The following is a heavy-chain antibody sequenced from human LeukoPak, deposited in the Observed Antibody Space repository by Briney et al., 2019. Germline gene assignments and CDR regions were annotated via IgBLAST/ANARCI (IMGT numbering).Heavy chain of an antibody. CDR1: GGSISSSNW. Sequence: PSETLSLTCAVSGGSISSSNWWSWVRQPPGKGLEWIGYIYYSGNTNYNPSLKSRVTISIDTSENQFSLKLSSVTAADTAVYYCARLGSYCFDCWGQGTLVTVSS. V-gene: IGHV4-4*02. D-gene: IGHD1-26*01. CDR3: ARLGSYCFDC. CDR2: IYYSGNT. J-gene: IGHJ4*02.